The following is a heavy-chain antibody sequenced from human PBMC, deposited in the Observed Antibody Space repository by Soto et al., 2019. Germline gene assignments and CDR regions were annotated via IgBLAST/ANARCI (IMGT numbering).Heavy chain of an antibody. CDR2: INSDGSST. D-gene: IGHD3-16*02. J-gene: IGHJ4*02. V-gene: IGHV3-74*01. CDR1: GFTFSSYW. Sequence: GGSLRLSCAASGFTFSSYWMHWVRQAPGKGLVWVSRINSDGSSTSYADSVKGRFTISRDNAKNTLYLQMNSLRAEDTAVYYWERANNVYFWGSYSYNDYWGQETLVTVS. CDR3: ERANNVYFWGSYSYNDY.